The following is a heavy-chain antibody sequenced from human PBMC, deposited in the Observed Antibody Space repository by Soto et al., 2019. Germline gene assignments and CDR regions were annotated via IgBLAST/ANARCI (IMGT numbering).Heavy chain of an antibody. Sequence: QVRLVESGGGVVQHGGSLRLSCATSGFRLSSYAMHWVRQAPGKGLEWVALMSYDESKKYYADSVKGRFTISRDTSKNTLVLEMNNLRVEDTAVYYCAKDRRDGDFMHILVVDFWCQGALVTVSS. J-gene: IGHJ4*02. V-gene: IGHV3-30*18. D-gene: IGHD2-15*01. CDR1: GFRLSSYA. CDR3: AKDRRDGDFMHILVVDF. CDR2: MSYDESKK.